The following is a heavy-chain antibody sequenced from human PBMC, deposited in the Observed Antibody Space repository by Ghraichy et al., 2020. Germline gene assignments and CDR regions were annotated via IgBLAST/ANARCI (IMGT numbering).Heavy chain of an antibody. CDR2: ISAYNGNT. Sequence: ASVKVSCKASGYTFTSYGISWVRQAPGQGLEWMGWISAYNGNTNYAQKLQGRVTMTTDTSTSTAYMELRSLRSDDTAVYYCARFYDILTGYYNPLLYWGQGTLVTVSS. CDR3: ARFYDILTGYYNPLLY. D-gene: IGHD3-9*01. V-gene: IGHV1-18*04. J-gene: IGHJ4*02. CDR1: GYTFTSYG.